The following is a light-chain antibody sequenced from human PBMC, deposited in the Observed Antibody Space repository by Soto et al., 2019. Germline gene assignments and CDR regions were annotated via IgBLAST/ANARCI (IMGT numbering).Light chain of an antibody. CDR1: GSDVRTYNL. Sequence: QSVLTQPASVSGSPGQSITISCTVTGSDVRTYNLVSWYQQHPGKVPKLIIYEASKRPSGVSNRFSGSQPGNTASLTVSGLQAEDEADYYCCSYAGDKTYDFGSGTKVTVL. CDR2: EAS. J-gene: IGLJ1*01. CDR3: CSYAGDKTYD. V-gene: IGLV2-23*01.